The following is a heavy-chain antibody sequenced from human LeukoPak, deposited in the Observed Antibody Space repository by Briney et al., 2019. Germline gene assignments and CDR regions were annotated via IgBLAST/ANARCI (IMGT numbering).Heavy chain of an antibody. CDR3: ARDGEYSSSWWNLYYYYMDV. CDR1: GCIVKTYG. CDR2: ISSYEVKL. V-gene: IGHV1-18*01. J-gene: IGHJ6*03. Sequence: ASVKGSSQASGCIVKTYGTGWVRPACGQGRDWMGLISSYEVKLNYPQNLQGRVTRTTDTSTSTAYMELRSLRSDDTAVYYCARDGEYSSSWWNLYYYYMDVWGKGDTFSVSS. D-gene: IGHD6-13*01.